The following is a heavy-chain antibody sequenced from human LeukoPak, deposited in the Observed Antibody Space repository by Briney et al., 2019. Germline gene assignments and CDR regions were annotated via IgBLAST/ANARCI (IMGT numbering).Heavy chain of an antibody. V-gene: IGHV3-66*02. J-gene: IGHJ4*02. Sequence: GGSLRLSCAASGFTVSSNYMSWVRQAPGKGLEWVSVIYSGGSTYYADSVKGRFTISRDNSKNTLYLQMNSLRAEDTAVYYCARDLERWLQSSTFDYWGQGTLVTVSS. CDR2: IYSGGST. D-gene: IGHD5-24*01. CDR3: ARDLERWLQSSTFDY. CDR1: GFTVSSNY.